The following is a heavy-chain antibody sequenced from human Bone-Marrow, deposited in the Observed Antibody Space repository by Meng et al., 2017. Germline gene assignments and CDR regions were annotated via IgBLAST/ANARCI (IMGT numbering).Heavy chain of an antibody. V-gene: IGHV3-23*04. Sequence: EVHLVESGGGLVQPGGSLGLSVAASGFTFRSYAMSWVRQAPGKGLEWLSAITGSGGSTYYADSVKGRFTISRDNSKNTLYLQMNSLRAEDTAIYYCGKQYSGSYEYWGQGTLVTVSS. CDR1: GFTFRSYA. J-gene: IGHJ4*02. D-gene: IGHD1-26*01. CDR3: GKQYSGSYEY. CDR2: ITGSGGST.